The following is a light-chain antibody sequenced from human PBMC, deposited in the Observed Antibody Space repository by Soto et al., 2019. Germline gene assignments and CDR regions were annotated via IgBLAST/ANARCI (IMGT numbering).Light chain of an antibody. CDR1: QTVRNNY. CDR2: DAS. J-gene: IGKJ4*01. V-gene: IGKV3-20*01. Sequence: VLKKSPGTLSLSTGERATPSCRASQTVRNNYLAWYQQKPGQAPRLLIYDASSRATGIPDRFSGGGSGTDFTLTISRLEPEDFAVYYCQQFSIYPLTFGGGTKVDIK. CDR3: QQFSIYPLT.